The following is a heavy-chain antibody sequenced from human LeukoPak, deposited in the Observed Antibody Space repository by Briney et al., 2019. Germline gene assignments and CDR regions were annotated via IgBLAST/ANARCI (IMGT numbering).Heavy chain of an antibody. V-gene: IGHV1-2*02. CDR1: GYTFTGYY. Sequence: GASVKVSCKASGYTFTGYYMHWVRQAPGQGLEWMGWINPNSGGTNYAQKFQGRVTMTRDTSISTAYMELSRLRSDDTAVYYCARSTATVVTLDFDYWGQGTLVTVSS. D-gene: IGHD4-23*01. CDR3: ARSTATVVTLDFDY. J-gene: IGHJ4*02. CDR2: INPNSGGT.